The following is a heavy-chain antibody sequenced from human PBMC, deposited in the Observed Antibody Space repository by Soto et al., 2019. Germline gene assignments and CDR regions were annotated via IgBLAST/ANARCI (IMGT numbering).Heavy chain of an antibody. CDR3: ARAVLNPVVPAAMGGAFDI. CDR2: ISSNGGST. V-gene: IGHV3-64*01. J-gene: IGHJ3*02. CDR1: GFTFSSYA. D-gene: IGHD2-2*01. Sequence: GGSLRLSCAASGFTFSSYAMHWVRQAPGKGLEYVSAISSNGGSTYYANSVKGRFTISRDNSKNTLYLQMGSLRAEDMAVYYCARAVLNPVVPAAMGGAFDIWGQGTMVTVSS.